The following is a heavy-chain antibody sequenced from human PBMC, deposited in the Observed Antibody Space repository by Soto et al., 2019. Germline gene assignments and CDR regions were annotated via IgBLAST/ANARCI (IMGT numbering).Heavy chain of an antibody. D-gene: IGHD3-9*01. CDR2: IYYSGST. CDR3: AKETDDILTGYTKIAY. V-gene: IGHV4-59*01. J-gene: IGHJ4*02. CDR1: GGSISSYY. Sequence: SETLALTCTVSGGSISSYYWSWIRQPPGKGLEWIGYIYYSGSTNYNPSLKSRVTISVDTSKNQFSLKLSSVTAADTAVYYCAKETDDILTGYTKIAYWGQGTLVTVSS.